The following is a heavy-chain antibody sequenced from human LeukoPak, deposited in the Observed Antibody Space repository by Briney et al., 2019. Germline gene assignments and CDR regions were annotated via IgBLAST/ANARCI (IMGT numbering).Heavy chain of an antibody. CDR3: ARKSRLELIYYYYGMDV. D-gene: IGHD3-16*01. J-gene: IGHJ6*02. Sequence: PSETLSLTCTVSGGSISSYYWSWIRQPPGKGLEWIGEINHSGSTNYNPSLKSRVTISVDTSKNQFSLKLSSVTAADTAVYYCARKSRLELIYYYYGMDVWGQGTTVTVSS. CDR1: GGSISSYY. CDR2: INHSGST. V-gene: IGHV4-34*01.